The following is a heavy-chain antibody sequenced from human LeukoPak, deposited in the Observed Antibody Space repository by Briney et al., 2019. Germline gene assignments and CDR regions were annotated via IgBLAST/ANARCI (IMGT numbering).Heavy chain of an antibody. J-gene: IGHJ6*02. V-gene: IGHV1-18*01. CDR3: ARQKWEQRGRDYYFNGLDV. D-gene: IGHD1-26*01. CDR1: GYTFTSYG. Sequence: ASVKVSCKASGYTFTSYGISWVRQAPGQGLEWMGWISAYNGNTNYAQKLQGRVTVTTDTSTSTAYMELRSLRSDDTAVYYCARQKWEQRGRDYYFNGLDVWGPGTTVTVSS. CDR2: ISAYNGNT.